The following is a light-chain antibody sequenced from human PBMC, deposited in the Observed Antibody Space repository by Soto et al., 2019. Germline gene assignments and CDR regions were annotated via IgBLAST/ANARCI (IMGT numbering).Light chain of an antibody. J-gene: IGKJ2*01. Sequence: IVLTQSPGTLSLSPGERATLSCRASRTVSASYLAWYQQKPGQAPRLLIYGASSRASGFPDRFSGSGSGTDFTLTITRLEPEYAAVYYCQQYDTSATFGQGTKLEI. CDR2: GAS. V-gene: IGKV3-20*01. CDR1: RTVSASY. CDR3: QQYDTSAT.